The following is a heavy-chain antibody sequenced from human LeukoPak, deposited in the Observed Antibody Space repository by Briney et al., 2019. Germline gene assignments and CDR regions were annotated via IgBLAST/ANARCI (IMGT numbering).Heavy chain of an antibody. CDR2: INAGNGYT. D-gene: IGHD3-3*01. Sequence: ASVRVSCKASGYTFTNYAMHWVRQAPGQRLEWMGWINAGNGYTKYSQKFQGRVTITRDTSATTAYMELSSLRSEDTAVYYCATFSWLLFAFDIWGQGTMVTVSS. J-gene: IGHJ3*02. V-gene: IGHV1-3*01. CDR1: GYTFTNYA. CDR3: ATFSWLLFAFDI.